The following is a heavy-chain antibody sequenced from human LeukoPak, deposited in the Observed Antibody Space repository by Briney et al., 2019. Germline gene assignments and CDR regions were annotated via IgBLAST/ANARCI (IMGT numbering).Heavy chain of an antibody. D-gene: IGHD2-2*01. V-gene: IGHV4-31*03. CDR3: AREGLGYCSSTSCSEYYFDY. CDR2: XYYSGST. J-gene: IGHJ4*02. Sequence: PSETLSLTCTVSGGSISSGGYYWSWIRQHPGKGXXXXXXXYYSGSTYYNPSLKSRVTISVDTSKSQFSLKLSSVTAADTAVYYCAREGLGYCSSTSCSEYYFDYWGQGTLVTVSS. CDR1: GGSISSGGYY.